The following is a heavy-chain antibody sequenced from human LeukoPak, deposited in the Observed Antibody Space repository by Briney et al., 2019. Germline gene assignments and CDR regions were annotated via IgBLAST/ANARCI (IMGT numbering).Heavy chain of an antibody. CDR3: ARDRIAVAGIFDY. J-gene: IGHJ4*02. CDR2: ISYDGSNK. D-gene: IGHD6-19*01. Sequence: GGSLRLSCAASGFTFSSYAMHWVRQAPGKGLEWVAIISYDGSNKYYADSVKGRFTISRDDSKNTLYLQMNSLRAEDTAVYYCARDRIAVAGIFDYWGQGTLVTVSS. V-gene: IGHV3-30-3*01. CDR1: GFTFSSYA.